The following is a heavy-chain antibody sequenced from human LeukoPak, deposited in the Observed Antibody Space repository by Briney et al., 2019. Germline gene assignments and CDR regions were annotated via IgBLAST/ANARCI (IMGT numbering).Heavy chain of an antibody. V-gene: IGHV3-7*04. CDR3: ARADSSSSGFFAYYFDY. CDR2: IKQDGSEK. J-gene: IGHJ4*02. D-gene: IGHD6-6*01. Sequence: GRSLRLFCAVSGFTFSSYWMSWVRQAPGKGLEWVANIKQDGSEKYYVDSVKGRFTISRDNAKISLYLQLNSLRAEDTAVYYCARADSSSSGFFAYYFDYWGQGTLVTVSS. CDR1: GFTFSSYW.